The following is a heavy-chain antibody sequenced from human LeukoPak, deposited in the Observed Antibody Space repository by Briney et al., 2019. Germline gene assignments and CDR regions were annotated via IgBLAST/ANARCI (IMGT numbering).Heavy chain of an antibody. Sequence: GGSLRLSCAASGFTFSSYGMHWVRQAPGKGLEWVAFIRYDGSNKYYADSVKGRFTISRDNSKNTLYLQMNSLRAEDTAVYYCAKCGGGDCFGRFDPWGQGTLVTVSS. CDR2: IRYDGSNK. V-gene: IGHV3-30*02. CDR1: GFTFSSYG. CDR3: AKCGGGDCFGRFDP. D-gene: IGHD2-21*01. J-gene: IGHJ5*02.